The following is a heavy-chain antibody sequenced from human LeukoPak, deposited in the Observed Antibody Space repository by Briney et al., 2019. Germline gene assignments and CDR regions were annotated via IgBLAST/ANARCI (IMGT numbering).Heavy chain of an antibody. D-gene: IGHD6-6*01. V-gene: IGHV1-18*01. CDR1: GYTFTSYG. CDR3: ARDGLAARSSYYFDY. J-gene: IGHJ4*02. CDR2: ISAYNGNT. Sequence: GASVKVSCKASGYTFTSYGISWVRQAPGQGLEWMGWISAYNGNTNYTQKLQGRVTMTTDTSTSTAYMELRSLRSDDTAVYYCARDGLAARSSYYFDYWGQGTLVTVSS.